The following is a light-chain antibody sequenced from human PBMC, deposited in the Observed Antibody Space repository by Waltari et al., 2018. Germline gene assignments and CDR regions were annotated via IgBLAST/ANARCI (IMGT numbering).Light chain of an antibody. Sequence: SYELTQPPSVSVSPGQTARITCSGDALPKQYAYWYQQKPGQAPVLVIDKDTERPSGIPERFSGSSSGTKVTLTISGVQAEDEADYYCQSADSSDTHVVFGGGTKLTVL. CDR1: ALPKQY. CDR3: QSADSSDTHVV. V-gene: IGLV3-25*03. J-gene: IGLJ2*01. CDR2: KDT.